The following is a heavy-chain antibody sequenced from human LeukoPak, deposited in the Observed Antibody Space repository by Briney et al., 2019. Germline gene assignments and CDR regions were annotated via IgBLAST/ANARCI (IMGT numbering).Heavy chain of an antibody. J-gene: IGHJ5*02. CDR1: GFAFSDFY. Sequence: PGGSLRLSCADSGFAFSDFYRSWIRQAPGKGLEWVSYISSDSSDRIYADSVKGRFTISRDNAENSLYLQMNSLRAEDTAVYYCVGPTCLRVGYSSLNPSGQGTRVTVSS. CDR2: ISSDSSDR. D-gene: IGHD2-15*01. CDR3: VGPTCLRVGYSSLNP. V-gene: IGHV3-11*03.